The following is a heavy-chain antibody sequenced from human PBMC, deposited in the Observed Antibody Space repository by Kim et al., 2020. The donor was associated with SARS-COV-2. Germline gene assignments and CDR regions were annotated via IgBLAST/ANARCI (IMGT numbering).Heavy chain of an antibody. D-gene: IGHD3-3*01. Sequence: GGSLRLSCSASGFSFRSFAMHWVRQAPGKGLQYLSAITNNGDKTYYADSVKGRFTISRDNSQNTLYLQMNSLRAEDTAVYYCVKDTYYDFWSGYSAYFYTLDVWGQGTSVTASS. V-gene: IGHV3-64D*09. CDR1: GFSFRSFA. J-gene: IGHJ6*02. CDR3: VKDTYYDFWSGYSAYFYTLDV. CDR2: ITNNGDKT.